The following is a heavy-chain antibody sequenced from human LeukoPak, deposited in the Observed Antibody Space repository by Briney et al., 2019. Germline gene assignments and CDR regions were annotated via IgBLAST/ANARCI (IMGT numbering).Heavy chain of an antibody. CDR3: AREGVVGATKDLYYYYGMDV. V-gene: IGHV1-18*01. CDR1: GYTFTSYG. D-gene: IGHD1-26*01. J-gene: IGHJ6*02. Sequence: ASVKVSCKASGYTFTSYGISWVRQAPGQGLEWMGWISAYNGNTNYAQKLQGRVTMTTDTSTSTAYMELRSLRSDDTAVYYCAREGVVGATKDLYYYYGMDVWGQGTTVTVSS. CDR2: ISAYNGNT.